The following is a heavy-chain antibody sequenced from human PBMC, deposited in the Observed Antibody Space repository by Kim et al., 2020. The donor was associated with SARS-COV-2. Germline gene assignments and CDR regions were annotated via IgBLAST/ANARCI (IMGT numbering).Heavy chain of an antibody. V-gene: IGHV1-58*01. J-gene: IGHJ6*02. Sequence: SVKVSCKASGFTFTSSAVQWVRQARGQRLEWIGWIVVGSGNTNYAQKFQERVTITRDMSTSTAYMELSSLRSEDTAVYYCAASYCTNGVCYGWLGMDVWGQGTTVTVSS. CDR1: GFTFTSSA. CDR2: IVVGSGNT. D-gene: IGHD2-8*01. CDR3: AASYCTNGVCYGWLGMDV.